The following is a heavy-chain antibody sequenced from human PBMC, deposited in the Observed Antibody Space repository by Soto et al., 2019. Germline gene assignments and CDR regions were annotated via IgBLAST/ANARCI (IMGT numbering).Heavy chain of an antibody. Sequence: GGSLRLSCAASGFTFSSYAMSWVRQAPGKGLEWVSAISGSGGSTYYADSVKGRFTISRDNSKNTLYLQMNSLRAEDTAVYYCAIDIFITMIVVVSIDYWGQGTLVTVFS. CDR1: GFTFSSYA. V-gene: IGHV3-23*01. D-gene: IGHD3-22*01. CDR3: AIDIFITMIVVVSIDY. J-gene: IGHJ4*02. CDR2: ISGSGGST.